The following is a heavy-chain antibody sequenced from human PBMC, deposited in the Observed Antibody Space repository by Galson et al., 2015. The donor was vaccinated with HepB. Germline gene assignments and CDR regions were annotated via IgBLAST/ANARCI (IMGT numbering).Heavy chain of an antibody. CDR3: ATWYSSGWFEVGYYYYMDV. D-gene: IGHD6-19*01. V-gene: IGHV1-69-2*01. Sequence: VKVSCKVSGYTFTDYYMHWVQQAPGKGLEWMGLVDPEDGETIYAEKFQGRVTITADTSTDTAYMELSSLRSEDTAVYYCATWYSSGWFEVGYYYYMDVWGKGTTVTVSS. CDR1: GYTFTDYY. CDR2: VDPEDGET. J-gene: IGHJ6*03.